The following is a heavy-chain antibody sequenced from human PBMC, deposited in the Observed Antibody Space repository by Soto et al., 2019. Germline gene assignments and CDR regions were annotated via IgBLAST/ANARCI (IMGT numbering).Heavy chain of an antibody. Sequence: EVQLLESGGGLVQPGGSLRLSCAASGFTFSSYAMSWVRQAPGKGLEWVSAISGSGGSTYYADSVKGRFTISRDNSKNTLYLHMNSLRAEDTAVYYCAKERCSSTSCPRRNYYYYGMDVWGQGTTVTVSS. CDR2: ISGSGGST. CDR3: AKERCSSTSCPRRNYYYYGMDV. D-gene: IGHD2-2*01. V-gene: IGHV3-23*01. CDR1: GFTFSSYA. J-gene: IGHJ6*02.